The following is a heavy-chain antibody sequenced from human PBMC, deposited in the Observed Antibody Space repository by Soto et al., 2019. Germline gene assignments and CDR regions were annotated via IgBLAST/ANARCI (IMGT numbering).Heavy chain of an antibody. J-gene: IGHJ4*02. CDR1: GGTFSSYA. CDR2: IIPIFGTA. V-gene: IGHV1-69*13. Sequence: ASVKVSCKASGGTFSSYASSWVRQAPGQGLEWMGGIIPIFGTANYAQKFQGRVTITADESTSTAYMELSSLRSEDTAVYYCAREHSSGYSSFDYWGQGTLVTVSS. D-gene: IGHD3-22*01. CDR3: AREHSSGYSSFDY.